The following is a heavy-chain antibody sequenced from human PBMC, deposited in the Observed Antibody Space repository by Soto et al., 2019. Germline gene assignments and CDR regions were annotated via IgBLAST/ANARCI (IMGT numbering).Heavy chain of an antibody. Sequence: QVQLQQWGAGLLKPSETLSLTCAVYGGSFSGYYWSWIRQPPGKGLEWIGEINHSGSTNYNPSLTSRVTISVDTSKNQFSLKLSSVTAADTAVYYCARGRYYGSGSYYNVNNYYYYYMDVWGKGTTVTVSS. D-gene: IGHD3-10*01. J-gene: IGHJ6*03. V-gene: IGHV4-34*01. CDR2: INHSGST. CDR3: ARGRYYGSGSYYNVNNYYYYYMDV. CDR1: GGSFSGYY.